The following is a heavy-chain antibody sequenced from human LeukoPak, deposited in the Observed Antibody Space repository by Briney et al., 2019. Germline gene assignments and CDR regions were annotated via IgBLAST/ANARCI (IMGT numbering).Heavy chain of an antibody. CDR2: IYYSGSA. Sequence: NPSETLSLTCTVSGGSISDYYWSWIRQPPGKGLEWIGYIYYSGSANYNPSLKSRVTISVDTSKNEFSLRLSSVTAADTAVYYCARHRNPYCSSTSCFNWFDSWGQGTLVTVSS. V-gene: IGHV4-59*08. D-gene: IGHD2-2*01. J-gene: IGHJ5*01. CDR1: GGSISDYY. CDR3: ARHRNPYCSSTSCFNWFDS.